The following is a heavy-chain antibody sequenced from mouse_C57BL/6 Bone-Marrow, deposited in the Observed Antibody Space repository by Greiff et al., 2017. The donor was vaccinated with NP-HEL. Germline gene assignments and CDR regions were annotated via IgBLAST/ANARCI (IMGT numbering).Heavy chain of an antibody. CDR1: GFTFSSYA. D-gene: IGHD2-1*01. J-gene: IGHJ2*01. CDR3: AREDGNYP. V-gene: IGHV5-4*01. Sequence: EVQLVESGGGLVKPGGSLKLSCAASGFTFSSYAMSWVRQTPEKRLEWVATISDGGSYTYYPDNVKGRFTISRDNAKNNLYLQMSHLKSEDTAMYYCAREDGNYPWGQGTTLTVSS. CDR2: ISDGGSYT.